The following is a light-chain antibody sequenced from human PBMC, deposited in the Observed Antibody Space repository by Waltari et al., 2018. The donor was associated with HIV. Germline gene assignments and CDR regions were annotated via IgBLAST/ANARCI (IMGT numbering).Light chain of an antibody. Sequence: QSVVPQPPSASGTPGQSVTISCSGSGSNLGTYSVNWYQHCPGTAPKLLIYMNDQRPSGVPGRFSGSQSWTSASLAIRWLQYDDEADYYCAVWDDSLGGAVFGGGTKLTVL. CDR3: AVWDDSLGGAV. CDR2: MND. J-gene: IGLJ2*01. CDR1: GSNLGTYS. V-gene: IGLV1-47*01.